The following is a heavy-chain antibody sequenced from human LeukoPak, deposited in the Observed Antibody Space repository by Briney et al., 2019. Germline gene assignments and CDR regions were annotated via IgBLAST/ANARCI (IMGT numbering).Heavy chain of an antibody. D-gene: IGHD3-22*01. CDR1: GYTFTSYG. V-gene: IGHV1-18*01. J-gene: IGHJ4*02. CDR3: ARDLSFSRYDSSGLNSDY. Sequence: GASVKVSCKASGYTFTSYGISWVRQAPGQGLEWMGWISAYNGNTNYAQKLQGRVTMTTDTSTSTAYMELRSLRSDDTAVCYCARDLSFSRYDSSGLNSDYWGQGTLATVSS. CDR2: ISAYNGNT.